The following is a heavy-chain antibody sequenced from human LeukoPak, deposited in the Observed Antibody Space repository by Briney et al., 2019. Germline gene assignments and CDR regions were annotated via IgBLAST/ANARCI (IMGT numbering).Heavy chain of an antibody. CDR1: GGSIREYY. CDR3: AVIDRKPSGGYWTTPTSFDY. D-gene: IGHD1-26*01. Sequence: PSETLSLTCTVSGGSIREYYLSWIRQPPGKGLEWIGYIYDSGSTNYNPSLKSRVTISVDTSKNQFSLKVTSVTAADTAVYYCAVIDRKPSGGYWTTPTSFDYWGQGTLVTVSS. J-gene: IGHJ4*02. V-gene: IGHV4-59*08. CDR2: IYDSGST.